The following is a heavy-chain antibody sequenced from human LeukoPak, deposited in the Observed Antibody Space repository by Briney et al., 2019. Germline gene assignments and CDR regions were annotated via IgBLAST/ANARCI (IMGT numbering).Heavy chain of an antibody. D-gene: IGHD3/OR15-3a*01. CDR1: GGSLSDYT. V-gene: IGHV1-69*16. CDR2: IIPMLGTA. Sequence: SVKVSCKASGGSLSDYTISWVRQAPGQGLEWMGGIIPMLGTAKYAQNFQGRVTITTDDSSSTVYMVLSSLRFEDTASHFCARDGLLTRTGMDVWGKGTTVTVSS. CDR3: ARDGLLTRTGMDV. J-gene: IGHJ6*03.